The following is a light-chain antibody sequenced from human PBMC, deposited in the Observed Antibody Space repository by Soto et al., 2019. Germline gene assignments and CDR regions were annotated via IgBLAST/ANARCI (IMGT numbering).Light chain of an antibody. CDR3: QVWDSSTDPVV. Sequence: SYVLTQPPSVSVAPGQTARITCGGNNIGSKSVHWYQQKPGQAPVLVVYDDIDRPSGIPERFSGSNSGNTATLTISRVEAGDEADYYCQVWDSSTDPVVFGGGTKLTVL. V-gene: IGLV3-21*02. CDR1: NIGSKS. CDR2: DDI. J-gene: IGLJ2*01.